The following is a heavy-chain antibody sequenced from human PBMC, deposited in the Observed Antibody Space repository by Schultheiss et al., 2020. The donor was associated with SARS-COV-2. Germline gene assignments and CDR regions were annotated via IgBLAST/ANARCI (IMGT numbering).Heavy chain of an antibody. CDR1: GYTFTSYY. V-gene: IGHV1-46*01. D-gene: IGHD5-18*01. CDR3: ARVAGIQLWFFYFDY. J-gene: IGHJ4*02. Sequence: ASVKVSCKASGYTFTSYYMHWVRQAPGQGLEWMGIINPSGGSTSYAQKFQGRVTMTRDTSTTTVYMELSSLRSEDTAVYYCARVAGIQLWFFYFDYWGQGTLVTVSS. CDR2: INPSGGST.